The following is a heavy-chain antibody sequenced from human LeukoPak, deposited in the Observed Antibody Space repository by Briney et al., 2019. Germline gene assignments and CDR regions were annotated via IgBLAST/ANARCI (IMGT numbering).Heavy chain of an antibody. CDR3: ARESITIVRGEPYKFFDN. Sequence: SVKVSCKASGGTFSSYAISWVRQAPGQGLEWMGGIIPIFGTANYAQKFQGRVTITTDESTSTAYMELSSLRSEDTAVYYCARESITIVRGEPYKFFDNWGQGTLVTVSS. CDR1: GGTFSSYA. CDR2: IIPIFGTA. J-gene: IGHJ4*02. V-gene: IGHV1-69*05. D-gene: IGHD3-10*01.